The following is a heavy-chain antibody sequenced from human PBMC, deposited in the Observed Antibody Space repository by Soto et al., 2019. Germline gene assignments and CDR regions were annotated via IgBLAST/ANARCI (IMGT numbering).Heavy chain of an antibody. CDR1: GFTFSSYA. Sequence: EVQLLESGGGLVQPGGSLRLSCAASGFTFSSYAMSWVRQAPGKGLEWVSAISGSGGSTYYADSVKGRFTISRDNSKNTLSLQMNSLRAEDTAVYYCASQSIVVVPAAIVDAFDIWGQGTMVTVSS. D-gene: IGHD2-2*02. CDR3: ASQSIVVVPAAIVDAFDI. CDR2: ISGSGGST. V-gene: IGHV3-23*01. J-gene: IGHJ3*02.